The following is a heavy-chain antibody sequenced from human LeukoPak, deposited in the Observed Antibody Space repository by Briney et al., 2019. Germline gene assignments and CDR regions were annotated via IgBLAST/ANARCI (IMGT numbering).Heavy chain of an antibody. CDR2: ISGSGGST. CDR3: AKDSSSWYYFFF. V-gene: IGHV3-23*01. CDR1: GFTFSSYA. J-gene: IGHJ4*02. D-gene: IGHD6-13*01. Sequence: GGSLRLSCAASGFTFSSYAMSWVRQAPGKGLEWVSAISGSGGSTYYAESVKGRFSISRDNSEDTVNLQMNSLRTEDTAVYYCAKDSSSWYYFFFRGQGTLVTVSS.